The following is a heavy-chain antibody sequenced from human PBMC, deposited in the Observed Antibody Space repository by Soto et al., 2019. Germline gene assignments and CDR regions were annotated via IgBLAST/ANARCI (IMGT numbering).Heavy chain of an antibody. CDR1: GSTFSIYR. V-gene: IGHV3-21*04. CDR3: AKDPDQKVHYYFDY. CDR2: ISSSSSYI. Sequence: GGSQIRSCAASGSTFSIYRMRLVRTAPGKGLEWVSSISSSSSYIYYADSVKGRFTISRDNAKNSLYLQMNSLRAEDTAVYYCAKDPDQKVHYYFDYWGQGNLVTVSS. J-gene: IGHJ4*02.